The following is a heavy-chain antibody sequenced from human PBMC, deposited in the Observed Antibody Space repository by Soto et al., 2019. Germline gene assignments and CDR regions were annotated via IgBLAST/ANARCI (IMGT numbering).Heavy chain of an antibody. CDR3: ARDDRDSTSPTFDY. CDR2: VYLSGVT. J-gene: IGHJ4*02. CDR1: GYSISSGYY. Sequence: SETLSLTCAVSGYSISSGYYWGWIRQSPGKGLEWIGSVYLSGVTYFNPSLKSRVTISVDTSKNQFSLKLNSMTATDTAVYYCARDDRDSTSPTFDYWGQGILVTVSS. V-gene: IGHV4-38-2*02. D-gene: IGHD6-6*01.